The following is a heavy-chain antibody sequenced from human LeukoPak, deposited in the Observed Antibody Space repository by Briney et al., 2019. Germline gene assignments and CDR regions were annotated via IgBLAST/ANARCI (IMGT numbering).Heavy chain of an antibody. V-gene: IGHV4-34*01. CDR1: GGSFSGYY. Sequence: PSETLSLTCAVYGGSFSGYYWSWIRQPPGKGLEWIGEINHSGSTNYNPSLKSRVTISVDTSKNQFSLKLSSVTAADTAVYYCARDGSGSYSRRLRHNWFDPWGQGTLVTVSS. D-gene: IGHD3-10*01. CDR2: INHSGST. CDR3: ARDGSGSYSRRLRHNWFDP. J-gene: IGHJ5*02.